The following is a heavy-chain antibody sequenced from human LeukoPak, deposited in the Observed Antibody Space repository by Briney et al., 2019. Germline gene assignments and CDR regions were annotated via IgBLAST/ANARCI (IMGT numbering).Heavy chain of an antibody. CDR3: ARMDRLSATPTTDWFDP. CDR2: MNPKNGAT. J-gene: IGHJ5*02. Sequence: GASVKVSCKASGYTFTGYYMHWVRQAPGQGLEWMGWMNPKNGATGYAQKFQGRVTMTRDTSIGTAYMELSSLVSEDTAAYYCARMDRLSATPTTDWFDPWGQGTLVTVSS. V-gene: IGHV1-2*02. D-gene: IGHD3-16*02. CDR1: GYTFTGYY.